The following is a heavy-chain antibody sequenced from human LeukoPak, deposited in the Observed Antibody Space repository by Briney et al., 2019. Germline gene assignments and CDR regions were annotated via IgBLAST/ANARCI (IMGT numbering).Heavy chain of an antibody. Sequence: ASVKVSCKASGYTFTGYYMHWVRQAPGQGLEWMGWINPNSGGTNYAQKFQGRVTMTRDTSISTAYMELSRLRSDDTAVYYCARDEGIAVAGRRGAFDTWGQGTMVTVSS. CDR2: INPNSGGT. J-gene: IGHJ3*02. CDR1: GYTFTGYY. V-gene: IGHV1-2*02. D-gene: IGHD6-19*01. CDR3: ARDEGIAVAGRRGAFDT.